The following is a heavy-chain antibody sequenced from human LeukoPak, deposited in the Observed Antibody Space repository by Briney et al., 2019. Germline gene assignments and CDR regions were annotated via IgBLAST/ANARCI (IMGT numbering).Heavy chain of an antibody. Sequence: PSGTLSLTCAVSGGSISRNNWWSWVRQPPGKGLEGIGKFYHGGDTYYNPSLKSRVTMSVDKSKNQFSLQLTSVNAADTAVYYCAKATQWLAFDSWGRGTLVTVSS. V-gene: IGHV4-4*02. CDR3: AKATQWLAFDS. CDR2: FYHGGDT. D-gene: IGHD6-19*01. J-gene: IGHJ4*02. CDR1: GGSISRNNW.